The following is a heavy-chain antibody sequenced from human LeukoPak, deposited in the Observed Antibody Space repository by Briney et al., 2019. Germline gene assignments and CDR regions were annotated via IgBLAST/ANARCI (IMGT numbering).Heavy chain of an antibody. CDR1: GFTFSSYA. CDR2: ISYDGSNK. Sequence: PGGSLRLSCAASGFTFSSYAMHWVRQAPGKGLEWVAVISYDGSNKYYADSVKGRFTISRDNSKNTLYLQMNSLRAEDTAVYYCAKDQERSGWYGHYAFDIWGQGTMVTVSS. CDR3: AKDQERSGWYGHYAFDI. J-gene: IGHJ3*02. V-gene: IGHV3-30-3*01. D-gene: IGHD6-19*01.